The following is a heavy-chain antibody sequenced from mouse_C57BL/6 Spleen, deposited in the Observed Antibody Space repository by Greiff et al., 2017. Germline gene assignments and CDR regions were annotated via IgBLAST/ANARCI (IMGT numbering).Heavy chain of an antibody. Sequence: VQLKQSGPVLVKPGASVKMSCKASGYTFTDYYMNWVKQSHGKSLEWIGVINPYNGGTSYNQKFKGKATLTVDKSSSTAYMELNSLTSEDAAVYYCARDWGNRRYFDVWGTGTTVTVSS. V-gene: IGHV1-19*01. J-gene: IGHJ1*03. CDR3: ARDWGNRRYFDV. CDR2: INPYNGGT. CDR1: GYTFTDYY. D-gene: IGHD2-1*01.